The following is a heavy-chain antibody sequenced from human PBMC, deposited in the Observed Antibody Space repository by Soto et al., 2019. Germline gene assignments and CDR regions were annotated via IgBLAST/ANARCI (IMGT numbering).Heavy chain of an antibody. CDR2: ISGSGVST. CDR1: GFTFSSYA. V-gene: IGHV3-23*01. Sequence: EVPLLESGGGLVQPGGSLRLSCAASGFTFSSYAMSWVRQAPGKGLEWVSGISGSGVSTYYADSVKGRFTISRDNSKNTLYLQMNSLRAEDTAVYYCAKGAWYYDILTGYGYFDYWGQGTLVTVSS. J-gene: IGHJ4*02. CDR3: AKGAWYYDILTGYGYFDY. D-gene: IGHD3-9*01.